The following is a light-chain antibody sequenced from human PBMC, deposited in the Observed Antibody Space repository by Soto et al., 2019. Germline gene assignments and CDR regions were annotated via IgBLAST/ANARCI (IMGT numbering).Light chain of an antibody. CDR1: SSNIGAGYD. CDR2: VNS. CDR3: AAWDDSLSGPV. J-gene: IGLJ7*01. Sequence: QSVLTQPPSVSGAPGQRVTISCSGSSSNIGAGYDVHWYQQLPGTAPKLLIYVNSNRPSGVPDRFSGSKSGTSASLVITGLQAEDEADYYCAAWDDSLSGPVFGGGTQLTVL. V-gene: IGLV1-40*01.